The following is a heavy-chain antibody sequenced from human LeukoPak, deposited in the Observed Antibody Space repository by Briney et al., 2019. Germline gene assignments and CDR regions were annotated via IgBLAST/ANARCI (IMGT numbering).Heavy chain of an antibody. V-gene: IGHV3-7*01. CDR1: GFPFSSYW. Sequence: GGSLRLSCVASGFPFSSYWMTWVRQAPGKGLEWVANIKQDGSKKSYVDSVKGRFTISRDNAKNTLYLQMNSLRAEDTAVYYCARVQYCSSTSCPDYWGQGTLVTVSS. CDR2: IKQDGSKK. D-gene: IGHD2-2*01. CDR3: ARVQYCSSTSCPDY. J-gene: IGHJ4*02.